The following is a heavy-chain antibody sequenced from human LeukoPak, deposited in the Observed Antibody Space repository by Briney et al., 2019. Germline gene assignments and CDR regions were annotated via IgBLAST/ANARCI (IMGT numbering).Heavy chain of an antibody. CDR3: ARRGNFDY. V-gene: IGHV4-59*12. J-gene: IGHJ4*02. Sequence: PSETLSLTCAVSGGSISNYYWSWIRQPPGKGLEWIGCSHYTGNTNHNPSLKSRATISVDTSKNQFSLRPNSVTAADTAVYYCARRGNFDYWGQGTLVTVSS. CDR1: GGSISNYY. CDR2: SHYTGNT. D-gene: IGHD3-10*01.